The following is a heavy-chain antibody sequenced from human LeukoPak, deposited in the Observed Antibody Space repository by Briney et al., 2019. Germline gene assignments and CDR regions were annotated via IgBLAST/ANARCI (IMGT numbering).Heavy chain of an antibody. Sequence: SETLSLTCTVSGGSISSSSYYWGWIRQPPGKGLEWIGSIYYSGSTYYNPSLKSRVTISVDTSKNQFSLELSSVTAADTAVYYCAKTMTTVTEDAFDIWGQGTMVTVSS. D-gene: IGHD4-17*01. CDR3: AKTMTTVTEDAFDI. CDR1: GGSISSSSYY. J-gene: IGHJ3*02. CDR2: IYYSGST. V-gene: IGHV4-39*01.